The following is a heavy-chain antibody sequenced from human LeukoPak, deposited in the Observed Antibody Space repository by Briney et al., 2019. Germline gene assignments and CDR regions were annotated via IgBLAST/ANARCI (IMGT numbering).Heavy chain of an antibody. V-gene: IGHV3-23*01. CDR1: GFTFSKYA. Sequence: GGSLRLSCAASGFTFSKYAMSWVRQVSEKGLEWVSGISGSGGSTYYADSVKGRFTISRDNSKNTLHLQMNSLRAEDTALYYCAEWNSVYWYFDLWGRGTLVTVSS. CDR3: AEWNSVYWYFDL. J-gene: IGHJ2*01. D-gene: IGHD1-1*01. CDR2: ISGSGGST.